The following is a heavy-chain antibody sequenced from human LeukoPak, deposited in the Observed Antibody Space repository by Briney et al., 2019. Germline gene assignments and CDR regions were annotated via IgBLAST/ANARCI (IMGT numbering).Heavy chain of an antibody. CDR1: GYTFTGYY. J-gene: IGHJ4*02. Sequence: ASVKVSCKASGYTFTGYYMHWVRQAPGQGLEWMGRINPNSGGTYYAQKFQGRVTMTRDTSISTAYMELSRLRSDDTAVYYCARESPYSGSYSFDYWGQGTLVTVSS. V-gene: IGHV1-2*06. CDR2: INPNSGGT. CDR3: ARESPYSGSYSFDY. D-gene: IGHD1-26*01.